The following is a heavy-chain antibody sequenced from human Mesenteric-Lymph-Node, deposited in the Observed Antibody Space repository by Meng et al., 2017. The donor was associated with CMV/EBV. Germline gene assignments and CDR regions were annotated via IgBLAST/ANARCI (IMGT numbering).Heavy chain of an antibody. CDR2: INSDGGSI. CDR3: ARDGGLYSSSPSDS. CDR1: GFTFSSYW. Sequence: GGSLRLSCAASGFTFSSYWMHWVRQAPGKGLVWVSRINSDGGSIRYADSVKGRFTISRDNAKNTLYLQMNSLRAEDTAVYYCARDGGLYSSSPSDSWGQGTLVTVSS. V-gene: IGHV3-74*01. D-gene: IGHD6-6*01. J-gene: IGHJ4*02.